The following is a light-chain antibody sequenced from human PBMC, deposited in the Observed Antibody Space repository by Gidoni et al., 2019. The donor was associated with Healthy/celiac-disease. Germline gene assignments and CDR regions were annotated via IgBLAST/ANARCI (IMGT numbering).Light chain of an antibody. CDR3: QSYDSSLRGV. J-gene: IGLJ1*01. Sequence: QSVLTQPPSVSGAPGPRVTISCTGSSSNIGAGYDVHWYQKLPGTAPKLLIYGNSNRPSGVPDRFSGSKSGTSASLAITGLQAEDEADYYCQSYDSSLRGVFGTGTKVTVL. CDR2: GNS. CDR1: SSNIGAGYD. V-gene: IGLV1-40*01.